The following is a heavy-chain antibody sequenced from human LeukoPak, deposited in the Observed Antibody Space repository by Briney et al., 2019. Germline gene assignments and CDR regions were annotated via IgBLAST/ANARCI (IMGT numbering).Heavy chain of an antibody. J-gene: IGHJ4*02. CDR1: GGSISSGSYY. V-gene: IGHV4-61*02. CDR3: ARSTTVAGYY. D-gene: IGHD6-19*01. Sequence: SETLSLTCTVSGGSISSGSYYWSWIRRPAGKGLEWIGRIYTSGSTNYNPSLKSRVTISVDTSKNQFSLKLSSVTAADTAVYYCARSTTVAGYYWGQGTLVTVSS. CDR2: IYTSGST.